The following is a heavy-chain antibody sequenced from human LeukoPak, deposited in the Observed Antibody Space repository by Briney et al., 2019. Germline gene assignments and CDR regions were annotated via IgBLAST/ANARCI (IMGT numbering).Heavy chain of an antibody. CDR2: IRYDGSNK. Sequence: PGGSLRLSCAASGFTFSSYGMRWVRQAPGKGLEWVAFIRYDGSNKYYADSVKGRFTISRDNSKNTLYLQMNSLRAEDTAVYYCAKLISPNSSGWYGLDYWGQGTLVTVSS. V-gene: IGHV3-30*02. CDR3: AKLISPNSSGWYGLDY. CDR1: GFTFSSYG. D-gene: IGHD6-19*01. J-gene: IGHJ4*02.